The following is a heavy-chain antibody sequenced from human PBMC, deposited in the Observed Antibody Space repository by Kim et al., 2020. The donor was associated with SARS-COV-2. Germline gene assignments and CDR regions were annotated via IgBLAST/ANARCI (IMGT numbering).Heavy chain of an antibody. CDR3: AKEYYYDSSGLLQH. J-gene: IGHJ1*01. Sequence: GGSLRLSCAASGFTFDDYAMHWVRQAPGKGLEWVSGISWNSGSIGYADSVKCRFTISRDNAKNSLYLQMNSLRAEDTALYYCAKEYYYDSSGLLQHWGQGTLVTVSS. V-gene: IGHV3-9*01. CDR1: GFTFDDYA. D-gene: IGHD3-22*01. CDR2: ISWNSGSI.